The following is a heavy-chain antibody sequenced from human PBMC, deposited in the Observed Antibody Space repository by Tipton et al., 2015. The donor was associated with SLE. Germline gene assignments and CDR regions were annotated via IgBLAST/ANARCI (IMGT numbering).Heavy chain of an antibody. CDR1: GGSFSGYY. D-gene: IGHD3-10*01. J-gene: IGHJ4*02. CDR3: ARELRAGYFDY. Sequence: TLSLTCTVSGGSFSGYYWSWIRQPPGKGLEWIGEINHSGSTNYNPSPKSRVTISVDTSKNQFSLKLSSVTAADTAVYYCARELRAGYFDYWGQGTLVTVSS. V-gene: IGHV4-34*01. CDR2: INHSGST.